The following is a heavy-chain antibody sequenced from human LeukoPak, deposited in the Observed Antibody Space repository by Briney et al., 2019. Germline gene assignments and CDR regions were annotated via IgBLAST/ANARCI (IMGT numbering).Heavy chain of an antibody. CDR3: ARGLPTSAWQQPDPFDC. V-gene: IGHV3-66*01. J-gene: IGHJ4*02. Sequence: GGSLRLSCAASGFTFSSNYLSWVRQAPGKGVEWGSVIYSGGATHYTDSARERFIISRDNSKNTLYLQMTSLRAEDTAVYYCARGLPTSAWQQPDPFDCWGQGTLVTVSS. CDR2: IYSGGAT. CDR1: GFTFSSNY. D-gene: IGHD5-24*01.